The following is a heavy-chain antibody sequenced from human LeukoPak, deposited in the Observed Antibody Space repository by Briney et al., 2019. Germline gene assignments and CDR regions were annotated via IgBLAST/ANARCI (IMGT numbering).Heavy chain of an antibody. CDR1: GFTFSSYS. V-gene: IGHV3-48*01. CDR2: ISSSSSTI. D-gene: IGHD3-22*01. Sequence: PGGSLRLSCAASGFTFSSYSMNWVRQAPGKGPEWVSYISSSSSTIYYADSVKGRFTISRDNAKNSPYLQMNGLRAEDTAVYYCARGQSLYYYDSSGYYPFDYWGQGTLVTVSS. J-gene: IGHJ4*02. CDR3: ARGQSLYYYDSSGYYPFDY.